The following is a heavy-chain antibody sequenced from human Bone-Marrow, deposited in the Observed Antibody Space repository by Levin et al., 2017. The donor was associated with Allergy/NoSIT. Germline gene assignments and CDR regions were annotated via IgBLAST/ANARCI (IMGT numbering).Heavy chain of an antibody. J-gene: IGHJ4*02. CDR2: INSRGNAI. CDR1: GFNFSTYS. Sequence: GGSLRLSCVASGFNFSTYSVNWVRQAPGKGLEWLSYINSRGNAIHYADSVKGRFTIARDNAKNSLYLQMNSLRAEDTAVYYCARAPMRDYFGSGYCFDYWGRGALVTVPS. D-gene: IGHD3-10*01. V-gene: IGHV3-48*04. CDR3: ARAPMRDYFGSGYCFDY.